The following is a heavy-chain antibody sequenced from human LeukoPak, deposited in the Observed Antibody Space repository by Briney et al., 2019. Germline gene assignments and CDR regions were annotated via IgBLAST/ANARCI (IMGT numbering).Heavy chain of an antibody. J-gene: IGHJ4*02. CDR1: GYTFSGYY. V-gene: IGHV1-2*02. Sequence: ASVKVSCKTSGYTFSGYYLHWVRQAPGQGLEWMGWIDPNSGDTHHAQKFQGRVNMTRDTSISTAYMELSRLRSDDTAVYYCARDYGDGVDYWGQGTLVTVSS. CDR2: IDPNSGDT. CDR3: ARDYGDGVDY. D-gene: IGHD4-17*01.